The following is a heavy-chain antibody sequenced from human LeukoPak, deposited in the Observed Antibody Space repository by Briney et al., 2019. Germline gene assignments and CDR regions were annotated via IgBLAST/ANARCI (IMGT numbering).Heavy chain of an antibody. V-gene: IGHV4-34*01. CDR2: INHSGNT. J-gene: IGHJ4*02. Sequence: SETLSLTCAVYGGSFSGYFWIWIRQPPGRGLEWIGEINHSGNTDYNPSLKSRVTISLDTSKAQFSLKVTSVTAADTAVYYCARVHRGYSGYEVFDYWGQGTLVTVSS. CDR3: ARVHRGYSGYEVFDY. CDR1: GGSFSGYF. D-gene: IGHD5-12*01.